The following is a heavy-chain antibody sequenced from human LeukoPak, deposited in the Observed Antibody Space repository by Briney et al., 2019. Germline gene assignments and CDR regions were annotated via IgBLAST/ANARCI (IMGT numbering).Heavy chain of an antibody. CDR1: GYTFTSYG. D-gene: IGHD3-10*01. V-gene: IGHV1-18*01. CDR2: ISVYNGNT. J-gene: IGHJ6*02. CDR3: ARDQDYYGSAQKSYYYYYGMDV. Sequence: ASVKVSCKASGYTFTSYGISWVRQAPGQGLEWMGWISVYNGNTNYAQKLQGRVTMTTDTSTSTAYMELRSLRSDDTAVYYCARDQDYYGSAQKSYYYYYGMDVWGQGTTVTVSS.